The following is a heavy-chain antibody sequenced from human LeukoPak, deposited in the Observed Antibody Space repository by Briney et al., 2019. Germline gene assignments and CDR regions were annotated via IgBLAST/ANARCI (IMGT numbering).Heavy chain of an antibody. Sequence: ASVKVSCKASGYTFTDYFIHWVRQAPGQGLDWMGRINPNSGGANYAQTFQGRVTMTRDTSISTAYMELSGLRSDDTAMYYCARQDGGGMDVWGQGTTVTVS. CDR2: INPNSGGA. CDR3: ARQDGGGMDV. V-gene: IGHV1-2*06. D-gene: IGHD5-24*01. CDR1: GYTFTDYF. J-gene: IGHJ6*02.